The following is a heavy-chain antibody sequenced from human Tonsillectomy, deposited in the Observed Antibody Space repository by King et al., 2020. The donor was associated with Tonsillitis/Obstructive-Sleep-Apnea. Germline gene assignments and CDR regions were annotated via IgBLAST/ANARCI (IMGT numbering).Heavy chain of an antibody. CDR3: ETDLTGDPNSKDACDI. V-gene: IGHV1-24*01. D-gene: IGHD7-27*01. J-gene: IGHJ3*02. CDR2: FDPEDGET. Sequence: QLVQSGAEVKKPGASVKVSCKVSGYTLTELSMHWVRQAPGKGLEWMGGFDPEDGETIYAQKFQGRVTMTEDTSTNTAYMELSTLRSEDTAVYYCETDLTGDPNSKDACDIWGEGTMVTVSS. CDR1: GYTLTELS.